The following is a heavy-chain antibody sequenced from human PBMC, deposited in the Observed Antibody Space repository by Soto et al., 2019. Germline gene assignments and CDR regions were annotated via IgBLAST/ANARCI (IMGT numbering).Heavy chain of an antibody. CDR1: GGTFSSYA. CDR2: IIPIFGTA. V-gene: IGHV1-69*01. J-gene: IGHJ6*02. D-gene: IGHD1-7*01. Sequence: QVQLVPSGAEVKKPGSSVKVSCKASGGTFSSYAISWVRQAPGQGLEWMGGIIPIFGTANYAQKFQGRVTITADESTSTAYMELSSLRSEDTAVYYCARGNWNYELGYYYYGMDVWGQGTTVTVSS. CDR3: ARGNWNYELGYYYYGMDV.